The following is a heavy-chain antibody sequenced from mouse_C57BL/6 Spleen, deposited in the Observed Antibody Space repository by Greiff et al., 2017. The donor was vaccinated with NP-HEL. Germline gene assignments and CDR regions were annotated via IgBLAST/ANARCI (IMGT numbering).Heavy chain of an antibody. CDR1: GYAFSSSG. Sequence: QVQLQQSGPELVKPGASVKISCKASGYAFSSSGMNWVKQRPGKGLEWIGRIYPGDGDTNYNGKFKGKATLTADKSSSTAYMQLSSLTSEDSAVYFCARSDGSSTAMDYWGQGTSVTVSS. D-gene: IGHD1-1*01. J-gene: IGHJ4*01. V-gene: IGHV1-82*01. CDR3: ARSDGSSTAMDY. CDR2: IYPGDGDT.